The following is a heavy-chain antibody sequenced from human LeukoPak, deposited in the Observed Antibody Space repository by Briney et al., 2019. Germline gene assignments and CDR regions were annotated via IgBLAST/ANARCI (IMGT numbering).Heavy chain of an antibody. Sequence: SETLSLTCTVSGGSISSGDYYWSWIRQPPGKGLEWIGYIYYSGSTYYSPSLKSRVTISVDTSKNQFSLKLSSVTAADTAVYYCARGGTNDAFDIWGQGTMVTVSS. CDR2: IYYSGST. CDR1: GGSISSGDYY. CDR3: ARGGTNDAFDI. J-gene: IGHJ3*02. D-gene: IGHD1-1*01. V-gene: IGHV4-30-4*01.